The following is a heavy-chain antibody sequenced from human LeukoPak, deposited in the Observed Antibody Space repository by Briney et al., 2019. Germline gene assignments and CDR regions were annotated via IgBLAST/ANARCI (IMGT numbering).Heavy chain of an antibody. J-gene: IGHJ4*02. CDR1: GGSISSYY. V-gene: IGHV4-59*12. D-gene: IGHD3-10*01. Sequence: SETLSLTCTVSGGSISSYYWSWIRQPPGKGLEWIGYIYYSGSTNYNPSLKSRVTMSVDTSKNQLFLRLTSVTAADTALYYCARGSQNYYNPFDNWGQGTLVTVSS. CDR2: IYYSGST. CDR3: ARGSQNYYNPFDN.